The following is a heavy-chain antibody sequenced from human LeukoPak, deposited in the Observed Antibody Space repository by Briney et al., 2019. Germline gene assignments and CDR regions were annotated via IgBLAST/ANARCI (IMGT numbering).Heavy chain of an antibody. J-gene: IGHJ4*02. CDR1: GFTVSSNY. CDR2: IYSGGST. D-gene: IGHD1-26*01. V-gene: IGHV3-66*02. CDR3: ARDHGGSYADFDY. Sequence: GGSLRLSCAASGFTVSSNYMSWVRQAPGKGLEWVSVIYSGGSTYYADSVKGRFTISRDNSKNTLYFQMNSLRAEDTAVYYCARDHGGSYADFDYWGQGTLVTVSS.